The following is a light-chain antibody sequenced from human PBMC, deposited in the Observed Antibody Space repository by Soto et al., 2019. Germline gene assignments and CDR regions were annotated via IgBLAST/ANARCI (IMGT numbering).Light chain of an antibody. Sequence: DIQMTQFPSALSASVGDRVTITCPASQNVNNWLAWYQHKPGKAPQLLIYDASVLESGVPSRFSGSGSGTEFTLAINGLQSDDFATYYCQQYNTYWTFGPGTKVEVE. CDR2: DAS. CDR3: QQYNTYWT. V-gene: IGKV1-5*01. J-gene: IGKJ1*01. CDR1: QNVNNW.